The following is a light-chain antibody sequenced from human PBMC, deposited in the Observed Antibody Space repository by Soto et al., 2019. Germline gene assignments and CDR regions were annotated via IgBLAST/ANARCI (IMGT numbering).Light chain of an antibody. CDR1: QSVRSN. Sequence: EIVMTQSPATLSVSPGERATLSCRASQSVRSNLAWYQQKPGQPPRLIIYGASTRAPGIPARFSGSGSGTEFTLTISSLQSEDFAVYYCQQYGSSPPLTFGGGTKVDIK. CDR3: QQYGSSPPLT. CDR2: GAS. V-gene: IGKV3-15*01. J-gene: IGKJ4*01.